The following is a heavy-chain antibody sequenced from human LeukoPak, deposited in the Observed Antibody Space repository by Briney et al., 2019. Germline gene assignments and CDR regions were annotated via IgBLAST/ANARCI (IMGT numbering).Heavy chain of an antibody. D-gene: IGHD2-15*01. CDR3: ARGRVVVVAASYYYGMDV. Sequence: PSEALSLTCAVYGGSFSGCYWSWIRQPPGKGLEWIGEINHSGSTNYNPSLKSRGTISVDTSKNQFSLKLSSVTAADTAVYYCARGRVVVVAASYYYGMDVWGQGTTVTVSS. J-gene: IGHJ6*02. CDR2: INHSGST. CDR1: GGSFSGCY. V-gene: IGHV4-34*01.